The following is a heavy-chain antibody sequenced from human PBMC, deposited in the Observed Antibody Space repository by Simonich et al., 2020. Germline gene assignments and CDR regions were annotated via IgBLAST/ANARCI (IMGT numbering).Heavy chain of an antibody. D-gene: IGHD6-13*01. CDR2: IYYSGST. V-gene: IGHV4-39*01. CDR3: ATLYSSSWYY. Sequence: QLQLQESGPGLVKPSETLSLTCTVSGGSISSSSYYWGWIRQPPGEGLEWIGSIYYSGSTDYNPSLKSRVTISVDTSKNQFSLKLSSVTGADTAVYYCATLYSSSWYYWGQGTLVTVSS. CDR1: GGSISSSSYY. J-gene: IGHJ4*02.